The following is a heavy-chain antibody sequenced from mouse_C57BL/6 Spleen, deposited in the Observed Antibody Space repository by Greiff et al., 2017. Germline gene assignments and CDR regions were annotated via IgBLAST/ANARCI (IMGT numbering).Heavy chain of an antibody. D-gene: IGHD2-4*01. V-gene: IGHV7-3*01. CDR2: IRNKANGYTT. J-gene: IGHJ4*01. CDR1: GFTFTDYY. Sequence: EVMLVESGGGLVQPGGSLSLSCAASGFTFTDYYMSWVRQPPGKALEWLGFIRNKANGYTTEYSASVKGRFTISRDNSQSILYLQMNALRAEDSATYYCARYPYDYDPYYYAMDYWGQGTSVTVSS. CDR3: ARYPYDYDPYYYAMDY.